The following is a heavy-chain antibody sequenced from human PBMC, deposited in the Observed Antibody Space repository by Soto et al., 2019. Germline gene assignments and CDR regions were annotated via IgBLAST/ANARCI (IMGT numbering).Heavy chain of an antibody. Sequence: SETLSLTCTVSGGSISSYYWSWIRQPPGKGLEWIGYIYYSATTNYNPSLKSRVTISVDTSKNQFSLKLSSVTAADTAVYYCARHGPIAAAGTVFDYWGQGTLVTVSS. CDR1: GGSISSYY. CDR3: ARHGPIAAAGTVFDY. V-gene: IGHV4-59*08. J-gene: IGHJ4*02. D-gene: IGHD6-13*01. CDR2: IYYSATT.